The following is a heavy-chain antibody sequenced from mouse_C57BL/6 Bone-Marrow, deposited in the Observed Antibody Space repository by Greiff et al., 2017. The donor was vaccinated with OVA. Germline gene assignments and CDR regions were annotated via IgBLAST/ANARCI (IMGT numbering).Heavy chain of an antibody. CDR1: GYSFTGYF. CDR2: INPYNGDT. D-gene: IGHD2-3*01. Sequence: EVQLVESGPELVKPGDSVKISCKASGYSFTGYFMNWVLQSPGKSLAWIGRINPYNGDTFYNQKFNGKATLTVDKSSCTANMELRSMTSEDAEVYYSARSYDGYYLCCAMDDWGQGTSVTVSS. V-gene: IGHV1-20*01. J-gene: IGHJ4*01. CDR3: ARSYDGYYLCCAMDD.